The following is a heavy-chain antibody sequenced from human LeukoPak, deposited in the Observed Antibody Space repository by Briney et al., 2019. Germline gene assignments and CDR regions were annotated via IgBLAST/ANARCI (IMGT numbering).Heavy chain of an antibody. CDR3: ARDRGLVVATPGGFDY. V-gene: IGHV1-69*01. CDR1: GGTFSSYA. D-gene: IGHD5-12*01. J-gene: IGHJ4*02. CDR2: IIPIFGTA. Sequence: SVKVSCEASGGTFSSYAISWVRQAPGQGLEWMGGIIPIFGTANYAQKFQGRVTITADESTSTAYMELSSLRSEDTAVYYCARDRGLVVATPGGFDYWGQGTLVTVSS.